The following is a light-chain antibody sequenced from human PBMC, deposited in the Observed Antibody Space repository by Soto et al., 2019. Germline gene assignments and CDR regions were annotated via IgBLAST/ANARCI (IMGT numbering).Light chain of an antibody. CDR3: QKYNNVPLT. CDR2: AAS. V-gene: IGKV1-27*01. J-gene: IGKJ3*01. CDR1: QGIATY. Sequence: DVQMTQSPSSLSAAVGDRVTITCRASQGIATYLAWYQQKPGKAPKLLIHAASTLQSGVPSRFTGSGSGTDFTLTINSLQPEDFATYYCQKYNNVPLTFGPGTKVDI.